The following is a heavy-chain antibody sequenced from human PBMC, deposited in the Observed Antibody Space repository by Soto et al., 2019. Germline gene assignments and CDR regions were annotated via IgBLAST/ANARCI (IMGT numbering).Heavy chain of an antibody. CDR2: MNPNRGNT. D-gene: IGHD2-15*01. CDR3: ARGGNIVVVVAASDAFDI. V-gene: IGHV1-8*01. J-gene: IGHJ3*02. CDR1: GYTFTSYD. Sequence: ASVKVSCKASGYTFTSYDINWVRQATGQGLEWMGWMNPNRGNTGYAQKFQGRVTMTRNTSISTAYMELSSLRSEDTAVYYCARGGNIVVVVAASDAFDIWGQGTMVTVSS.